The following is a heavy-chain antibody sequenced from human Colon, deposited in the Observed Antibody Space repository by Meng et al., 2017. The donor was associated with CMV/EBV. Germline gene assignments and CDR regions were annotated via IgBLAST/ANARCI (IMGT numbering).Heavy chain of an antibody. CDR3: VRDLGGGYCRGASCRAS. J-gene: IGHJ5*02. CDR1: GFSVSNTY. V-gene: IGHV3-53*01. D-gene: IGHD2-15*01. CDR2: ISDGGTP. Sequence: GGSLRLSCAVSGFSVSNTYMSWVRQAPGKGLEWVSVISDGGTPYYADSVNGRFTISRDNSKNTLYLQMNSLRAEDTAIYYCVRDLGGGYCRGASCRASWGQGTLVTVSS.